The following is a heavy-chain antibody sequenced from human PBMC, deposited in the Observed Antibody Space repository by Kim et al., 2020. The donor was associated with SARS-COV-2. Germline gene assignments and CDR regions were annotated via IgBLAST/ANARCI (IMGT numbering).Heavy chain of an antibody. J-gene: IGHJ6*02. V-gene: IGHV1-2*06. D-gene: IGHD6-13*01. CDR3: ARDLGSSSWYGQRLRSFLDGMDV. CDR2: INPNSGGT. CDR1: GYTFTGYY. Sequence: ASVKVSCKASGYTFTGYYMHWVRQAPGQGLEWMGRINPNSGGTNYAQKFQGRVTMTRDTSISTAYMELSRLRSDDTAVYYYARDLGSSSWYGQRLRSFLDGMDVWGQGTTVTVSS.